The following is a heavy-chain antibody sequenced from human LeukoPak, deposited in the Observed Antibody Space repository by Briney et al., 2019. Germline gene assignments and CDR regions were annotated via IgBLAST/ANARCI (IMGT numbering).Heavy chain of an antibody. J-gene: IGHJ4*02. CDR3: ARGREGSSSWDY. D-gene: IGHD6-13*01. Sequence: GGNLRLSCAASGFTFSSHGMNWVRQAPGKGLEWGFIIYSGGTTYSADSVKGRFTISRNNSKNTIFLQMNSLTADDTAEYCAARGREGSSSWDYWGQGTLVTVSS. CDR1: GFTFSSHG. CDR2: IYSGGTT. V-gene: IGHV3-53*01.